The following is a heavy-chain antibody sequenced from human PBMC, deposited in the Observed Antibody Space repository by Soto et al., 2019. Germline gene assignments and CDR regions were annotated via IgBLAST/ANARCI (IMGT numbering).Heavy chain of an antibody. V-gene: IGHV3-7*03. Sequence: PGGSLRLSCSASGFTSSSYWMSGVRQAPGKRLEWVANIKQDGREKYYVDSVKGRFTISRDNAKNSLYLQMNSLRAEDTAVYYCARGDYDFWGGYYNYYYYDMEVWGQGTTVTVSS. CDR1: GFTSSSYW. CDR2: IKQDGREK. D-gene: IGHD3-3*01. CDR3: ARGDYDFWGGYYNYYYYDMEV. J-gene: IGHJ6*02.